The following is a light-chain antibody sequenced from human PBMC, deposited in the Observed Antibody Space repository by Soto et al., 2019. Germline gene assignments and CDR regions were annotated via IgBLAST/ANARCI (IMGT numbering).Light chain of an antibody. J-gene: IGLJ3*02. CDR2: DNN. CDR1: SSNIGNNY. CDR3: GTWDSSLSGGRV. V-gene: IGLV1-51*01. Sequence: QSVLTQPPSVSAAPGQKVTISCSGSSSNIGNNYVSWYQQLPGTAPKLLIYDNNKRPSGIPGRFSGSKSGTSATLGITGLQTGDEADYYCGTWDSSLSGGRVFGGGTKVTVL.